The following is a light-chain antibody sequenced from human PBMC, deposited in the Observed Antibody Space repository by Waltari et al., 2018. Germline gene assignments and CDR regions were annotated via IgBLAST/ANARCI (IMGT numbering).Light chain of an antibody. Sequence: DIQMTQSPSTLSASVGDRVTITCRASQSIGSWVAWYQQKPGKAPKILIYEATSLESGVPSRCSASGSGTEFTLTISSLQPDDFATYYCQRYNSYPITFGPGTKVDI. CDR3: QRYNSYPIT. CDR1: QSIGSW. V-gene: IGKV1-5*03. CDR2: EAT. J-gene: IGKJ3*01.